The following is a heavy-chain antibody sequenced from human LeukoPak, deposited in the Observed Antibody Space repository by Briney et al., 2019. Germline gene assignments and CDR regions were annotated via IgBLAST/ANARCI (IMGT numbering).Heavy chain of an antibody. CDR2: ISYDGRNK. J-gene: IGHJ6*02. D-gene: IGHD2-21*02. Sequence: PGGSLRLSCAASGFTFSSYGVHWVRQAPGKGLEWVAVISYDGRNKYHADSVEGRFTISRDNSKNTLYLQMNSLRVEDTAVYYCAKDLIPYCGGDCQIQNYYYYGLDVWGQGTTVTVSS. CDR1: GFTFSSYG. CDR3: AKDLIPYCGGDCQIQNYYYYGLDV. V-gene: IGHV3-30*18.